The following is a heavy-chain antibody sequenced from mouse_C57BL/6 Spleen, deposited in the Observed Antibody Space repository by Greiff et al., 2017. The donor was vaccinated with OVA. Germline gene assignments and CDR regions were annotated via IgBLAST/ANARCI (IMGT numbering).Heavy chain of an antibody. J-gene: IGHJ3*01. D-gene: IGHD2-4*01. Sequence: QVQLQQSGPGLVAPSQSLSITCTVSGFSLTSYGVHWVRQPPGKGLEWLVVIWSDGSTTYNSALKSRLSISKDNSKSQVFLKMNSLQTDDTAMYYCARHDDYDPAWFAYWGQGTLVTVSA. V-gene: IGHV2-6-1*01. CDR1: GFSLTSYG. CDR3: ARHDDYDPAWFAY. CDR2: IWSDGST.